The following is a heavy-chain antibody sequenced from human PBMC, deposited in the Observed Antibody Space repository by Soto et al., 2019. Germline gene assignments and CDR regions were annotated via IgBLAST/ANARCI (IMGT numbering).Heavy chain of an antibody. Sequence: GASVKVSCKASGYTFTSYAMHWVRQAPGQRLEWMGWINAGNGNTKYSQKFQGRVTITRDTSASTAYMELSSLRSEDTAVYYCARAQDGWYVAHYYYGMDVWGQGTTVTVSS. CDR1: GYTFTSYA. CDR2: INAGNGNT. CDR3: ARAQDGWYVAHYYYGMDV. D-gene: IGHD6-19*01. J-gene: IGHJ6*02. V-gene: IGHV1-3*01.